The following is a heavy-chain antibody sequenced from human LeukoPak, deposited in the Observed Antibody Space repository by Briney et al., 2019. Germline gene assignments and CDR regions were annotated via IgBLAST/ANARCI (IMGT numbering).Heavy chain of an antibody. CDR3: AKDLATGYRSGWYDY. D-gene: IGHD6-19*01. CDR2: ISVSGTTT. J-gene: IGHJ4*02. CDR1: GFTFTSYA. Sequence: SCAASGFTFTSYAMSWVRQAPGKGLEWVSGISVSGTTTYYADSVSGRFTISRDNSKNTLFLQMNSLRAEDTAVYYCAKDLATGYRSGWYDYWGQGALVTVSS. V-gene: IGHV3-23*01.